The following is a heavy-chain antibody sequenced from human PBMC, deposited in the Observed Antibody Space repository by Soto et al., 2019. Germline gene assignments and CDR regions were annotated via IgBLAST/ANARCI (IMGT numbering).Heavy chain of an antibody. CDR2: TSYDGSDK. Sequence: QVQLVESGGGVVQPGTSLRVSCVGSGFTFRSYVIHWVRQAPGKGLEWVALTSYDGSDKYYDDSVRGRFTISRDNSRNTVDVQLDSLRLEDTTLYYCARWGKTGGLDVWGQGTLVSVSS. CDR1: GFTFRSYV. J-gene: IGHJ1*01. V-gene: IGHV3-30*19. D-gene: IGHD3-16*01. CDR3: ARWGKTGGLDV.